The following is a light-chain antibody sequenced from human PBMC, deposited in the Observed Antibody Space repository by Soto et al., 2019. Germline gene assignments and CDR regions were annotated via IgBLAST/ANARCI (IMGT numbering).Light chain of an antibody. J-gene: IGKJ5*01. CDR2: GAS. Sequence: EIVMTQSPATLSVSPVERATLSCRASQSVSSNLAWYQQKPGQAPRLLIYGASTRATGIPARFSGSGSGTEFTLTISSLQSEDFAVYYCQQYNNWSITFGQGTRLETK. CDR1: QSVSSN. CDR3: QQYNNWSIT. V-gene: IGKV3-15*01.